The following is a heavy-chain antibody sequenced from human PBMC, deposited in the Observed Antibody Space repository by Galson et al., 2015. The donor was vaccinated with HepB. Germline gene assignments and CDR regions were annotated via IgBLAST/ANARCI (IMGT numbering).Heavy chain of an antibody. D-gene: IGHD4-11*01. V-gene: IGHV4-31*03. J-gene: IGHJ4*02. Sequence: TLSLTCTVSGGSISSGGHYWSWIRQHPGKGLEFIGYIYSSGSTYYNPSLNSRVTISVDTSKSQFSLKLTSVTAADTAVYYCARDLPEIGLSTTRKIAFPAPLDHWGQGTLVTASS. CDR3: ARDLPEIGLSTTRKIAFPAPLDH. CDR1: GGSISSGGHY. CDR2: IYSSGST.